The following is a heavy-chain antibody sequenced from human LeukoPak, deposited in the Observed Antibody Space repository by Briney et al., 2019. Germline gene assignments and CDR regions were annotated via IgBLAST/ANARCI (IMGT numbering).Heavy chain of an antibody. D-gene: IGHD3-10*01. J-gene: IGHJ4*02. CDR2: ISSKGGST. CDR3: ARVRSYGSEVADY. Sequence: SGGSLRLSCAASGFTFSSYAMHWVRQAPGKGLEYVSAISSKGGSTYYANSVKGRFTISRDNSKNTLYLQMASLGAEDMAVYYCARVRSYGSEVADYWGQGTLVTVSS. V-gene: IGHV3-64*01. CDR1: GFTFSSYA.